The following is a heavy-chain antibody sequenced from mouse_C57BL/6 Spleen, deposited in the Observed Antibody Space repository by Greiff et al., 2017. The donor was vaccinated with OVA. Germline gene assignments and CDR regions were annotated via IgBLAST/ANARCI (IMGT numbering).Heavy chain of an antibody. CDR3: ARFRFITTVVAPFDY. CDR1: GYTFTDYY. CDR2: INPNNGGT. J-gene: IGHJ2*01. Sequence: VQLQQSGPELVKPGASVKISCKASGYTFTDYYMNWVKQSHGKSLEWIGDINPNNGGTSYNQKFKGKATLTVDKSSSTAYMELRSLTSEDSAVYYCARFRFITTVVAPFDYWGQGTTLTVSS. D-gene: IGHD1-1*01. V-gene: IGHV1-26*01.